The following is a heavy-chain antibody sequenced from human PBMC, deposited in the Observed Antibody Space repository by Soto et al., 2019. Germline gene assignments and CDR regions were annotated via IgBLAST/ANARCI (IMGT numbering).Heavy chain of an antibody. Sequence: QVQLVQSGAEVKKPGSSVKVSCKASGGTFSSYAISWVRQAPGQGLEWMGGIIPIFGTANYAQKFQGRVQITADESTSKAYMELSSMRSEDTAVYYCARELSAAAGDFDYWGLGTLVTVSS. D-gene: IGHD6-13*01. CDR1: GGTFSSYA. CDR2: IIPIFGTA. CDR3: ARELSAAAGDFDY. V-gene: IGHV1-69*12. J-gene: IGHJ4*02.